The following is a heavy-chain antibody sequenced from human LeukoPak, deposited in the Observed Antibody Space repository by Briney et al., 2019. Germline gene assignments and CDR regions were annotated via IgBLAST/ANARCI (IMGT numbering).Heavy chain of an antibody. J-gene: IGHJ4*02. CDR1: GFTFSSYA. V-gene: IGHV3-23*01. D-gene: IGHD3-3*01. CDR3: AKDLNTIFGVGPGLAFDY. Sequence: PGGSLRLSCAASGFTFSSYAMSWVRQAPGKGLEWVSAISGSGGSTYYADSVKGRFTISRDNSKNTLYLQMNSLRAEDTAVYYCAKDLNTIFGVGPGLAFDYWGQGTLVTVSS. CDR2: ISGSGGST.